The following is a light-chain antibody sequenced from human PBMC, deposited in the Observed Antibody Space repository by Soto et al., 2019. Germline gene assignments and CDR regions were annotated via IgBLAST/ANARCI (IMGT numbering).Light chain of an antibody. CDR2: KAS. CDR3: QQYNGYSYT. CDR1: QSIGSW. V-gene: IGKV1-5*03. Sequence: DIQMTQSPSTLSASVGDRVTITCRASQSIGSWLAWYQQKPGKAPNLLIYKASSLQSGVPSRFSGSGSGTEFPLTISSLQPDDFATYYCQQYNGYSYTFGQGTKLEIK. J-gene: IGKJ2*01.